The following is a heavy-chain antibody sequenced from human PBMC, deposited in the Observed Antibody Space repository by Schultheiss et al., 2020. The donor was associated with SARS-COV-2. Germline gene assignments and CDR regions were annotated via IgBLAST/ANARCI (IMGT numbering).Heavy chain of an antibody. D-gene: IGHD6-13*01. CDR3: AKDGKEETSTWYLNWFFQK. CDR2: INDRGDVT. J-gene: IGHJ1*01. V-gene: IGHV3-23*01. Sequence: GGSLRLSCGGSGFTFNAYAMSWVRQAPGTGLEWVSGINDRGDVTNYTDSVKGRFTISRDNSKNTLFLQMDSLRVDDTAVYYCAKDGKEETSTWYLNWFFQKWGQGTLVTVSS. CDR1: GFTFNAYA.